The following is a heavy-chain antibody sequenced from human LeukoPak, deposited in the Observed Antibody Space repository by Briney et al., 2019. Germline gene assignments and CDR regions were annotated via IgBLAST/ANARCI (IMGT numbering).Heavy chain of an antibody. J-gene: IGHJ4*02. CDR2: INHSGST. Sequence: SETLSLTCSVSGDSISNYFWSWIRQPPGKGLEWVGEINHSGSTNYNPSLKSRVTISVDTSKNQFSLKLSSVTAADTAVYYCARVSRGYSYGSFDYWGQGTLVTVSS. D-gene: IGHD5-18*01. CDR1: GDSISNYF. V-gene: IGHV4-34*01. CDR3: ARVSRGYSYGSFDY.